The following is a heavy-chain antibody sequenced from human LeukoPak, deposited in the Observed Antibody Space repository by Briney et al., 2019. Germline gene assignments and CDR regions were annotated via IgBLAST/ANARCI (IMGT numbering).Heavy chain of an antibody. CDR3: ASTPIVRGVNDS. V-gene: IGHV3-21*01. Sequence: GGSLRLSCAASRFTFSSYSMNGGRQAPGKGLEWVSSISSSSSYIYYADSVKGRFTISRDNAKNSLYLQMNCKRAAETAVYHGASTPIVRGVNDSWGQGTLVTVSS. CDR1: RFTFSSYS. J-gene: IGHJ4*02. D-gene: IGHD3-10*01. CDR2: ISSSSSYI.